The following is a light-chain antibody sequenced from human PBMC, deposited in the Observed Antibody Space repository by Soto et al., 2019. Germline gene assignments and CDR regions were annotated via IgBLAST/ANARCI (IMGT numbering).Light chain of an antibody. Sequence: DIQMTQSPSSLSASVGDRVTITGQASHDIRKYLNWYQQKPGKAPKLLLYDASNMETGVPSRFTGSGSGADFTLTISSLQPEYIATYYCQQYDNFPITFGQGTLLETK. V-gene: IGKV1-33*01. CDR3: QQYDNFPIT. J-gene: IGKJ5*01. CDR1: HDIRKY. CDR2: DAS.